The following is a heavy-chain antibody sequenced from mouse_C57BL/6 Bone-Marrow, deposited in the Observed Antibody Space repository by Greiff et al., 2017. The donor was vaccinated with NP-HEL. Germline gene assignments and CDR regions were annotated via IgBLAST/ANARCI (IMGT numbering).Heavy chain of an antibody. Sequence: QVHVKQSGAELARPGASVKLSCKASGYTFTSYGISWVKQRTGQGLEWIGEIYPRSGNTYYNEKFKGKATLTADKSSSTAYMELRSLTSEDSAVYFCAREGYYGSLAWFAYWGQGTLVTVSA. V-gene: IGHV1-81*01. CDR3: AREGYYGSLAWFAY. D-gene: IGHD1-1*01. J-gene: IGHJ3*01. CDR2: IYPRSGNT. CDR1: GYTFTSYG.